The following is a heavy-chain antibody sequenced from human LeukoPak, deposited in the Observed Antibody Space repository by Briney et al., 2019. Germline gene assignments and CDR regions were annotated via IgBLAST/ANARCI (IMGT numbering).Heavy chain of an antibody. CDR3: AKDHAPYYYDSSGYYPNPDAFDI. V-gene: IGHV3-23*01. Sequence: GGSLRLSCAASGFTFSSYAMSWVRRAPGKGLEWVSAISGSGGSTYYADSVKGRFTISRDNSKNTLYLQMNSLRAEDTAVYYCAKDHAPYYYDSSGYYPNPDAFDIWGQGTMVTVSS. D-gene: IGHD3-22*01. CDR1: GFTFSSYA. CDR2: ISGSGGST. J-gene: IGHJ3*02.